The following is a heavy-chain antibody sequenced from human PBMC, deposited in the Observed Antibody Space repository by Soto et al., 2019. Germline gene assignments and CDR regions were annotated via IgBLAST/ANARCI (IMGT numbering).Heavy chain of an antibody. CDR3: ARVAGYSSSWYWFDP. J-gene: IGHJ5*02. CDR2: ISYDGSNK. V-gene: IGHV3-30-3*01. D-gene: IGHD6-13*01. CDR1: GFTFSSYA. Sequence: GGSLRLSCAASGFTFSSYAMHWVRQAPGKGLEWVAVISYDGSNKYYADSVKGRFTISRDNSKNTLYLQMNSLRAEDTAVYYRARVAGYSSSWYWFDPWGQGTLVTVSS.